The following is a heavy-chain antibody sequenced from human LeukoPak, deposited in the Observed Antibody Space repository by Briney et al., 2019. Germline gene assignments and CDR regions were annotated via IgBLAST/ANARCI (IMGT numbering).Heavy chain of an antibody. J-gene: IGHJ3*02. V-gene: IGHV3-13*01. CDR2: IGTAGDT. D-gene: IGHD3-22*01. Sequence: GGSLRLSCAASGFTFSSYDMHWVRQATGKGLEWVSAIGTAGDTYYPGSVKGRFTIPRENAKNSLYLQMNNLRAGDTDVYYCAREGGVDSSGYSDAFDIWGQGTMVTVSS. CDR3: AREGGVDSSGYSDAFDI. CDR1: GFTFSSYD.